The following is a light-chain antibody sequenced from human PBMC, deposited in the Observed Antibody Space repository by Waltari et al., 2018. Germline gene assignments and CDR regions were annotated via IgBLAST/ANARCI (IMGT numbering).Light chain of an antibody. CDR2: FSSGGRH. CDR3: QTWGTGAV. J-gene: IGLJ3*02. CDR1: SAHSTYA. V-gene: IGLV4-69*01. Sequence: QLVLTQSPSASASLGASVKLTCTLSSAHSTYAVAWHQQQPEGGPRFLMRFSSGGRHTEGDGIPDRFSGSTSGAERYLSISSLQAEDEGDYYCQTWGTGAVFGGGTKLTVL.